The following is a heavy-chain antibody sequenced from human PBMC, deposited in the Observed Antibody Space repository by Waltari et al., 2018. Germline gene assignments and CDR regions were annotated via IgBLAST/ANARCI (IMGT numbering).Heavy chain of an antibody. Sequence: QVQLVQSGTEVKKPGSSVKVSCKASGGTFSSYAISWVRQAPGQGLEGMGGIIPIFGTANYEQKFQGRGTITADESTSTAYMELSSLRSEDTAVYYCASCPRLLVWFRYGMDVWGQGTTVTVSS. V-gene: IGHV1-69*01. D-gene: IGHD3-10*01. CDR2: IIPIFGTA. J-gene: IGHJ6*02. CDR1: GGTFSSYA. CDR3: ASCPRLLVWFRYGMDV.